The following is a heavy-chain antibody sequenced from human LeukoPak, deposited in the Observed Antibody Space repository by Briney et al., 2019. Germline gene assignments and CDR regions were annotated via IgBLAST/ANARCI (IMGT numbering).Heavy chain of an antibody. CDR2: ISGSGFRT. V-gene: IGHV3-23*01. J-gene: IGHJ6*04. D-gene: IGHD3-10*02. Sequence: GGSLRLSCAASGFTFSSYARGWLRQAPGKGLEWVAAISGSGFRTSYADSVRGRFTISRDNAKNSLYLQMTSLRAEDTAVYYCAELGITMIGGVWGKGTTVTISS. CDR3: AELGITMIGGV. CDR1: GFTFSSYA.